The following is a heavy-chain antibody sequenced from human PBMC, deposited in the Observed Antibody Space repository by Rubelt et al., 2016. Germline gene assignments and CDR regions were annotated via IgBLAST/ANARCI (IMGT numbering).Heavy chain of an antibody. D-gene: IGHD1-26*01. J-gene: IGHJ4*02. Sequence: VQLVESGGGLVQPGGSLRLSCAASGFTFSSYGMHWVRQAPGKGLEWVAVIWYDGSNKYYADSVKGRFTISRDNSKNTLYLQMNSLRAEDTAVYYWARGGMGGSTGYFDYWGQGTLVTVSS. V-gene: IGHV3-33*01. CDR3: ARGGMGGSTGYFDY. CDR2: IWYDGSNK. CDR1: GFTFSSYG.